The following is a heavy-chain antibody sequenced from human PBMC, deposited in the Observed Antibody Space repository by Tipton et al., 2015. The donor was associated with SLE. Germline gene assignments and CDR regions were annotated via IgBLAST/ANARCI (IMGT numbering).Heavy chain of an antibody. Sequence: VQLVQSGAEVKKPGESLKISCKGSGYSFYGYWIGWVRQMPGKGLEWMGLIYPGDSQTRYSPSFEGQVTMSADLSISTAYIQWSSLKASDSAFYYCARFSGPTFPQAWFDPWGQGTLVTVSP. CDR3: ARFSGPTFPQAWFDP. V-gene: IGHV5-51*03. CDR2: IYPGDSQT. D-gene: IGHD3-10*01. J-gene: IGHJ5*02. CDR1: GYSFYGYW.